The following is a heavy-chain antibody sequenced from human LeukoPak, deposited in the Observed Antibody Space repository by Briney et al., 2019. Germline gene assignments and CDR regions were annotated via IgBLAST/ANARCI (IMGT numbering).Heavy chain of an antibody. D-gene: IGHD2-21*02. CDR1: GFTLSSYS. V-gene: IGHV3-48*02. J-gene: IGHJ6*02. CDR3: ARDRGHIVVVTAIFYYNGMDV. Sequence: GGSLRLSCAASGFTLSSYSMNWVRQAPGKGLEWVSHITASGTAMFYADSVKGRFTISRDNAKNSLYLQMNSLRDEDTAVYYCARDRGHIVVVTAIFYYNGMDVWGQGTTVTVSS. CDR2: ITASGTAM.